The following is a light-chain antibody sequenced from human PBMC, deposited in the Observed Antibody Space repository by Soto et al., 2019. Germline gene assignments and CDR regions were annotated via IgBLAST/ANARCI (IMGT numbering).Light chain of an antibody. CDR2: AAS. CDR1: QSISSY. CDR3: QQSYSTPQT. J-gene: IGKJ1*01. V-gene: IGKV1-39*01. Sequence: DIHMTQSPSSLSASVGDRVTITCRASQSISSYLNWYQQKPGKAPKLLIYAASSLQSGVPSRFSGSGSGTDFTRTISSLQPEDFATYYCQQSYSTPQTFGEGTKVEIK.